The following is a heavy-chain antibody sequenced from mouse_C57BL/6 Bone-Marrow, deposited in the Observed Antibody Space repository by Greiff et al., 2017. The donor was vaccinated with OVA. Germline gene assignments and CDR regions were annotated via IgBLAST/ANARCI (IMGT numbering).Heavy chain of an antibody. CDR1: GYSFTGYC. CDR3: ARSLVDFAY. D-gene: IGHD2-2*01. V-gene: IGHV1-42*01. J-gene: IGHJ2*01. CDR2: INPSAGGT. Sequence: VQLKQSGPELVKPGASVKISCKASGYSFTGYCMNWVKQSPKKSLEWIGEINPSAGGTPYNQKVKDKATLTVDKSSITAYMQLNSLTSEDSAVYYGARSLVDFAYWGQGTTLTVSA.